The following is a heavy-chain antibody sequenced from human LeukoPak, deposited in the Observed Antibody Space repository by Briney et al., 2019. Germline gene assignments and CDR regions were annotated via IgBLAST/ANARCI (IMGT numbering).Heavy chain of an antibody. D-gene: IGHD5-12*01. J-gene: IGHJ6*03. CDR3: ARGTLANFYKDG. V-gene: IGHV4-34*01. Sequence: PSETLSLTCAVYGGSFSGYYWSWIRQPPGKGLEWIGEINHSGSTNYNPSLKSRVTISVDTSKNQFSLKLSSVTAADTAVYYCARGTLANFYKDGRGKGTTGTISS. CDR1: GGSFSGYY. CDR2: INHSGST.